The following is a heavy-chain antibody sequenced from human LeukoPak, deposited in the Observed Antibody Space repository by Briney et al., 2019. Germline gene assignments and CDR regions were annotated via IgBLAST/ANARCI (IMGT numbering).Heavy chain of an antibody. CDR3: ARMEGNWFDP. V-gene: IGHV1-69*13. CDR1: GGTFSSYA. D-gene: IGHD3-3*01. CDR2: IIPIFGTA. Sequence: SVKVSCRASGGTFSSYAISWVRQAPGQGLEWMGGIIPIFGTANYAQKFQGRVTITADESTSTAYMELSSLRSGDTAVYYCARMEGNWFDPWGQGTLVTVSS. J-gene: IGHJ5*02.